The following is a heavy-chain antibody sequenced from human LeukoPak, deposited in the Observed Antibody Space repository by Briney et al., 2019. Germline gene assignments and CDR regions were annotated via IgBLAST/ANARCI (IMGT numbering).Heavy chain of an antibody. D-gene: IGHD3-10*01. Sequence: GGSLRLSCAASVFTFSDYYMSWIRQAPGKGLEWVSYISSSSSYTNYADSVKGRFTVSRDNAKNSLYLQMNSLRAEDTAVYYCVRAGVSFDYWGQGTLVTVSS. CDR3: VRAGVSFDY. CDR1: VFTFSDYY. V-gene: IGHV3-11*05. J-gene: IGHJ4*02. CDR2: ISSSSSYT.